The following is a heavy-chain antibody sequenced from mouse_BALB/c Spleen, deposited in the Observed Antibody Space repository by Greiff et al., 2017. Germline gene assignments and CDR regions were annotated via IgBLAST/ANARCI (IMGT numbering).Heavy chain of an antibody. V-gene: IGHV1-39*01. CDR2: INPYYGST. D-gene: IGHD2-1*01. CDR3: ARNYGNLYYFDY. J-gene: IGHJ2*01. CDR1: GYSFTDYI. Sequence: VQLKQTGPELVKPGASVKISCKASGYSFTDYIMLWVKQSHGKSLEWIGNINPYYGSTSYNLKFKGKATLTVDKSSSTAYMQLNSLTSEDSAVYYCARNYGNLYYFDYWGQGTTLTVSS.